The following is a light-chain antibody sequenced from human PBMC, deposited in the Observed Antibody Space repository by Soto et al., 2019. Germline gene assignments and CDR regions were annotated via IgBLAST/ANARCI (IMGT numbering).Light chain of an antibody. CDR3: QQYGSSGT. V-gene: IGKV3-11*01. CDR2: DAS. Sequence: EIVLTQSPGTLSLSPGERATLSCRASQSVGTYLDWYQQKLGQAPRLLIYDASNRATGIPARFSGSGSGTDFTLTISSLEPEDFAVYYCQQYGSSGTFGQGTKVDIK. J-gene: IGKJ1*01. CDR1: QSVGTY.